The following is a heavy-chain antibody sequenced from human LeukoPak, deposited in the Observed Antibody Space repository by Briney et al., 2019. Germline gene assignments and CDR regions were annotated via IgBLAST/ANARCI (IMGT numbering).Heavy chain of an antibody. Sequence: GGSLRLSCAASGFTFSTYNMNWVRQAPGKGLEWVSSITSSSSYIYYADSVKGRFTISRDNAKNSLYLQMNSLRAEDTAVYYCARDPYSGGYGDYYYYYMDLWGQGTTVTISS. CDR3: ARDPYSGGYGDYYYYYMDL. J-gene: IGHJ6*03. CDR1: GFTFSTYN. CDR2: ITSSSSYI. D-gene: IGHD1-26*01. V-gene: IGHV3-21*01.